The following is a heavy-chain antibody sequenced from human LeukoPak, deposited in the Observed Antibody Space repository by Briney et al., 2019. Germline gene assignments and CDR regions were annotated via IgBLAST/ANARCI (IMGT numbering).Heavy chain of an antibody. Sequence: GASVKVSCKASGGTFSSYAISWVRQAPGQGLEWMGGIIPIFGTANYAQKFQGRVTITADESTSTAYMELSSLRSGDTAVYYCAVVPRSLQSVLLDYWGQRPLVTVSS. CDR3: AVVPRSLQSVLLDY. V-gene: IGHV1-69*13. J-gene: IGHJ4*02. CDR2: IIPIFGTA. D-gene: IGHD5-24*01. CDR1: GGTFSSYA.